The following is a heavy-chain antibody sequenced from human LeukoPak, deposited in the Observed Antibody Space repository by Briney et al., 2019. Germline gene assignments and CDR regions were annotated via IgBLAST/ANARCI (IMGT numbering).Heavy chain of an antibody. V-gene: IGHV1-2*04. D-gene: IGHD6-13*01. J-gene: IGHJ6*02. CDR2: INPNSGGT. CDR1: GYTFTGYY. Sequence: ASVKVSCKASGYTFTGYYMHWVRQAPGQGLEWMGRINPNSGGTNYAQKFQGWVTMARDTSISTAYMELSRLRSDDTAVYYCARARKVAAAGKVCGMDVWGQGTTVTVSS. CDR3: ARARKVAAAGKVCGMDV.